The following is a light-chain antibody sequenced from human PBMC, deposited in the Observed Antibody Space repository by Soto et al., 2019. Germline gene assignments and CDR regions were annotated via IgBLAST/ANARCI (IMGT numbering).Light chain of an antibody. V-gene: IGKV4-1*01. CDR2: WAS. Sequence: SLAVSLGERSPIDCKSSRSLLYSSNHKNYLAWYQHKPGQPPRLLINWASARESGVPDRFSGAGSGTDFTLTISSLQAEDVAVYFCQQYYGTPLTFGGGTKVDI. CDR3: QQYYGTPLT. CDR1: RSLLYSSNHKNY. J-gene: IGKJ4*01.